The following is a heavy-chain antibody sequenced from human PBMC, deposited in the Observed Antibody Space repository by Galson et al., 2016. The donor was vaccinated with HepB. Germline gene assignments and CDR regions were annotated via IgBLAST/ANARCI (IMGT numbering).Heavy chain of an antibody. D-gene: IGHD1-7*01. J-gene: IGHJ4*02. CDR1: GGSFGGYY. Sequence: ETLSLTCAVHGGSFGGYYWNWIRQPAGKGPEWIGEINHSGSTNYNPSLKGRVTISVDMSKNQFSLRLNSVTAADTAVYYCAKKGRWHYAAPYYFDSWGQGTLVTVSS. CDR2: INHSGST. CDR3: AKKGRWHYAAPYYFDS. V-gene: IGHV4-34*01.